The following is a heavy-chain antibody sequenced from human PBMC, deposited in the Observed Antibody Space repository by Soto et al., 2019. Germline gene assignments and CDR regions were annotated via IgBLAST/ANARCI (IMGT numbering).Heavy chain of an antibody. V-gene: IGHV3-33*01. CDR2: IVSDGSAI. CDR3: ARDDAFDNENDFDM. Sequence: PGGSLRLSCAVSGFPFSFYGFHWVRQSPGKGLEWLGVIVSDGSAIYHADSLEGRFFVSRDNSKDILYLQMNSLRVEDTAVYYCARDDAFDNENDFDMWGQGTMVTVSS. D-gene: IGHD3-3*02. J-gene: IGHJ3*02. CDR1: GFPFSFYG.